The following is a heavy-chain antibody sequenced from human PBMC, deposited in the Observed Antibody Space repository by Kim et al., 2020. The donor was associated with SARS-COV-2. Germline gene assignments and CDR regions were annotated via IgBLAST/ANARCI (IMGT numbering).Heavy chain of an antibody. Sequence: GGSLRLSCAASGFTFSSYWMSWVRQAPGKGLEWVANIKQDGSDEYYVDSVKGRFTISRDNAENSLYLQMNNLRDDDTAVYFCARESVYDTSGVAFEIWGQGTRGSVSS. J-gene: IGHJ3*02. CDR2: IKQDGSDE. V-gene: IGHV3-7*01. CDR1: GFTFSSYW. CDR3: ARESVYDTSGVAFEI. D-gene: IGHD3-22*01.